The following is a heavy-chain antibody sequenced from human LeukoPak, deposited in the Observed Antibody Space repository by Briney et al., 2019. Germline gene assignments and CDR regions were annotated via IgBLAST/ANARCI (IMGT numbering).Heavy chain of an antibody. Sequence: SETLSLTCTVSGGSISSYYWSWIRQPPGKGLEWIGYIYYNGSTNYNPSLKSRVTISVDTSKNQFSLKLSSVTAADTAVYYCARDAQGENWFDPWGQGTLVTVSS. J-gene: IGHJ5*02. CDR3: ARDAQGENWFDP. CDR1: GGSISSYY. CDR2: IYYNGST. V-gene: IGHV4-59*01.